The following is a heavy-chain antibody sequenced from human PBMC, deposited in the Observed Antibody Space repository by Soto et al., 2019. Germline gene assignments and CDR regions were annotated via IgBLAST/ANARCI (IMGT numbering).Heavy chain of an antibody. J-gene: IGHJ5*02. D-gene: IGHD3-10*01. V-gene: IGHV4-59*01. Sequence: SETLSLTCTVSGGSISDYYWNWIRQPPGKGLEWIGFIHYTGNTNYNPSLKSRVAISVDTSKNQFSVKLTSVTAADTAVYYCARCAMYYRTDGGFDSWGQGILVTVLS. CDR1: GGSISDYY. CDR2: IHYTGNT. CDR3: ARCAMYYRTDGGFDS.